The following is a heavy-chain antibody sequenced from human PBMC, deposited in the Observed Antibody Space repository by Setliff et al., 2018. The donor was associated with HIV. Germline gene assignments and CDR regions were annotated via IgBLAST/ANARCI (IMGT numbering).Heavy chain of an antibody. CDR1: GVTFNYSF. CDR3: ARGADASGYFYREYFQH. Sequence: ASVNVSCKASGVTFNYSFITWVRQAPGQGLEWMGGVVPTIHEATYAQKFQGRVTITADESATTVYMEMSGLTSEDTAIYYCARGADASGYFYREYFQHWGQGTLVTVSS. CDR2: VVPTIHEA. V-gene: IGHV1-69*13. D-gene: IGHD3-22*01. J-gene: IGHJ1*01.